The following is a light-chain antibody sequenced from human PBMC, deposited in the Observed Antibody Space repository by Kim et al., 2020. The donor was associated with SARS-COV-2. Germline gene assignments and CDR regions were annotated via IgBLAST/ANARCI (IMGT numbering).Light chain of an antibody. CDR2: STS. J-gene: IGLJ3*02. CDR1: TGAVTSNYY. CDR3: LLYYGGARV. V-gene: IGLV7-43*01. Sequence: PGRTVTRTCASSTGAVTSNYYPNWFQQKPGQAPRPLIYSTSNKHSWTPARFSGSLLGGKAALTLSGVQPEDESEYYCLLYYGGARVFGGGTQLTVL.